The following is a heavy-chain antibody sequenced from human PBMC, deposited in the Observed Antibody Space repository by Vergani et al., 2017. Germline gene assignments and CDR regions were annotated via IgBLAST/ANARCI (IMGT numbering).Heavy chain of an antibody. CDR3: ARGVNLMVVPAASQPINYYYYVDV. V-gene: IGHV4-61*02. Sequence: QVQLQESGPGLVKPSQTLSLTCTVPGGSISSGSYYWSWIRQPAGKGLEWIGRIDTSGSTNYTPPLKSRVTMSVDTSKNQFSLKLSSVTASDTAVYYCARGVNLMVVPAASQPINYYYYVDVWGKGTTVTVSS. J-gene: IGHJ6*03. CDR2: IDTSGST. D-gene: IGHD2-2*01. CDR1: GGSISSGSYY.